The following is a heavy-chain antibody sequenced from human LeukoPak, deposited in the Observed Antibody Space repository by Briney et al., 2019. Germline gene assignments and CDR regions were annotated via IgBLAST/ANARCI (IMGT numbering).Heavy chain of an antibody. V-gene: IGHV3-33*01. CDR1: GFTFSSYG. CDR2: IWYDGSNK. CDR3: ARDRCTNGVCYLDY. D-gene: IGHD2-8*01. J-gene: IGHJ4*02. Sequence: QPGRSLRLSCAASGFTFSSYGMHWVRQAPGRGLEWVAVIWYDGSNKYYADSVKGRFTISRDNSRNILSLQMNNLRAEDTAVYYCARDRCTNGVCYLDYWGQGTLVTVSS.